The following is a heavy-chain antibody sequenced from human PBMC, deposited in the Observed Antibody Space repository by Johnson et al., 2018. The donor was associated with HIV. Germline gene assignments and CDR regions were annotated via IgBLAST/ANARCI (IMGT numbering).Heavy chain of an antibody. Sequence: QMQLVESGEGVVQPGRPLRLSCAASGFTFSSYGIHWVRQAPGKGLEWVAVISYDGSNKYSADSVRGRFTISRDNSKNTVYLQMNSLRAEDTAVYYCARTTYSSPGAFDIWGQGTMVTVSS. CDR1: GFTFSSYG. CDR2: ISYDGSNK. V-gene: IGHV3-30*19. D-gene: IGHD6-19*01. J-gene: IGHJ3*02. CDR3: ARTTYSSPGAFDI.